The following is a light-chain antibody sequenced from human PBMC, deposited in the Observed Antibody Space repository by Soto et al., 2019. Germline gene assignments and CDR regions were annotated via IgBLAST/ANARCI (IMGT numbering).Light chain of an antibody. CDR3: QQYGSSPLT. V-gene: IGKV3-20*01. CDR1: QSVRSNY. J-gene: IGKJ4*01. Sequence: EIVLTQSPDTLSLSPGERATLSCRASQSVRSNYLAWYQQKPGQAPRFLIYDGSSRATGIRDRVSGSGSGTDFALTISRLEPEYFAVYYCQQYGSSPLTFGGGTKVEIK. CDR2: DGS.